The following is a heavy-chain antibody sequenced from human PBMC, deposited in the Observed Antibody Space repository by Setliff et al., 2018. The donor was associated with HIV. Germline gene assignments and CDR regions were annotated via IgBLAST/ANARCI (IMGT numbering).Heavy chain of an antibody. CDR1: GYMFTAYH. D-gene: IGHD3-10*01. V-gene: IGHV1-2*02. Sequence: VASVKVSCKASGYMFTAYHVHWVRRAPGRGLEWMGNIDPNNGVTRSARNFQGRVTMTRDTSISTAYMELSGLTSDDTAVYYCASMGYFGESYFQFWGQGTLVTVSS. CDR3: ASMGYFGESYFQF. J-gene: IGHJ1*01. CDR2: IDPNNGVT.